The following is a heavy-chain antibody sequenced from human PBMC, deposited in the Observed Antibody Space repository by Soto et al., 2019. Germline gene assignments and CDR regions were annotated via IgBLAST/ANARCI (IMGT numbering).Heavy chain of an antibody. CDR2: INHSGST. V-gene: IGHV4-34*01. CDR1: GGSFSGYY. Sequence: QVQLQQWGAGLLKPSETLSLTCAVYGGSFSGYYWNWIRQPPGKGLGWIGEINHSGSTNYNPSLKXRVTLAVDTTKNPFSLKLSSVSAADTAVYYCARGWGRIFDYWGQGTLVTVSS. CDR3: ARGWGRIFDY. D-gene: IGHD7-27*01. J-gene: IGHJ4*02.